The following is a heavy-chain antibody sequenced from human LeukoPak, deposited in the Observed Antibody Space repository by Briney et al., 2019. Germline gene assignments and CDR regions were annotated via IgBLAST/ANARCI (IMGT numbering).Heavy chain of an antibody. CDR3: ARLRGSFDP. CDR1: GSTFSSDN. Sequence: GGSLRLSCTASGSTFSSDNMNWVRQAPGKGLEWVSYISSDSLSIYYADSVKGRFAVSRRNARNSLFLQMNSLRAEDTAVYYCARLRGSFDPWGQGTLVTVSS. CDR2: ISSDSLSI. V-gene: IGHV3-48*01. J-gene: IGHJ5*02. D-gene: IGHD2-15*01.